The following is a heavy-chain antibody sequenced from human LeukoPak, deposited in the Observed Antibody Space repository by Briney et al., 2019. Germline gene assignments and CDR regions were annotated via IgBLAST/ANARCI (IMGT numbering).Heavy chain of an antibody. D-gene: IGHD2-2*01. CDR3: AKDVRYCSSTSCYQDY. CDR2: ISGSGGST. CDR1: GFTFSSYA. J-gene: IGHJ4*02. Sequence: GGSLRLSCAASGFTFSSYATSWVRQAPGKGLEWVSAISGSGGSTYYADSVKGRFTISRDNSKNTLYLQMNSLRAEDTAVYYGAKDVRYCSSTSCYQDYWGQGTLVTVSS. V-gene: IGHV3-23*01.